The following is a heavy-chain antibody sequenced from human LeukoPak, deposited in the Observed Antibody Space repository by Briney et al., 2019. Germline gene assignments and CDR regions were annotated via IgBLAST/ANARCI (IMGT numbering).Heavy chain of an antibody. J-gene: IGHJ4*02. Sequence: PGGSLRLSCAASGFTFSSYAMSWVRQAPGKGLEWVSAISGSGGSTYYADSVKGRFTISRDNSKNTLYLQMNSLRAEDMAVYYCAKDLGYCGGDCSILYYFDYWGQGTLVTVST. CDR2: ISGSGGST. CDR3: AKDLGYCGGDCSILYYFDY. CDR1: GFTFSSYA. V-gene: IGHV3-23*01. D-gene: IGHD2-21*02.